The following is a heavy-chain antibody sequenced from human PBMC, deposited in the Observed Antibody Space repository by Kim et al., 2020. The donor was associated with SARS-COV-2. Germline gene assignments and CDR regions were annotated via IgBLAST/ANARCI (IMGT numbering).Heavy chain of an antibody. CDR3: ARGNGMITFGGARIGMDV. J-gene: IGHJ6*02. Sequence: GGSLRLSCAASGFTFSSYSMNWVRQAPGKGLEWVSSISSSSSYIYYADSVKGRFTISRDNAKNSLYLQMNSLRAEDTAVYYCARGNGMITFGGARIGMDVWGQGTTVTVSS. V-gene: IGHV3-21*01. D-gene: IGHD3-16*01. CDR1: GFTFSSYS. CDR2: ISSSSSYI.